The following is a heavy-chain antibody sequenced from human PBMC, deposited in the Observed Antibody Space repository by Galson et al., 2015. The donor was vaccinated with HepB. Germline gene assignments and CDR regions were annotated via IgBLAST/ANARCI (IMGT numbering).Heavy chain of an antibody. CDR3: TRAPHTMIEVVITPYDY. D-gene: IGHD3-22*01. V-gene: IGHV3-49*03. CDR1: GFTFGDYA. CDR2: IRSKAYGETT. Sequence: LRLSCAASGFTFGDYAMSWFRQAPGKGLEWVGFIRSKAYGETTEYAASVKGRFTISRDDSKSIAYLQMNSLKTEDTAVYYCTRAPHTMIEVVITPYDYWGQGTLVTVSS. J-gene: IGHJ4*02.